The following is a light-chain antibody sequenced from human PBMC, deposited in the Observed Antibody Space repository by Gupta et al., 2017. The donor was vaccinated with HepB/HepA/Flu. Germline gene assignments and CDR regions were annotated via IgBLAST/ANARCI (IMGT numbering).Light chain of an antibody. Sequence: TQSPATLSLSPGDTATLSCRASHTVSTSYLVWYQQKPGQAPRLLIHGASTRATGVPDRFSGSGPDTDFTLTISGLEPEHFAVYYSHEHVSSSPSFGGGTRVE. CDR2: GAS. CDR1: HTVSTSY. CDR3: HEHVSSSPS. V-gene: IGKV3-20*01. J-gene: IGKJ4*01.